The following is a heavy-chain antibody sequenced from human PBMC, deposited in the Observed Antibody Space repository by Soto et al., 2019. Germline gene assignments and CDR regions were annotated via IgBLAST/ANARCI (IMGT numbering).Heavy chain of an antibody. J-gene: IGHJ4*02. CDR2: INPNNGGT. CDR3: FRAIPSTDIGTLS. CDR1: GYTFIDTF. D-gene: IGHD2-2*02. V-gene: IGHV1-2*02. Sequence: ASVKVSCKASGYTFIDTFIQWVRQAPAQRPEWMGWINPNNGGTHYSRKFQGRVTLTRDTSITTAYMELVGLESDDSAFYFCFRAIPSTDIGTLSRGQGTLVSVS.